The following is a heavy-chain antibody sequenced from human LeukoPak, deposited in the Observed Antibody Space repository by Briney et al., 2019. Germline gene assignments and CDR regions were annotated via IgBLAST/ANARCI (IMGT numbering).Heavy chain of an antibody. CDR1: GGSISSGSYY. J-gene: IGHJ4*02. CDR2: IYHSGST. D-gene: IGHD4-11*01. Sequence: SQTLSLTCTVSGGSISSGSYYWSWIRQPAGKGLEWIGNIYHSGSTYYNPSLKSRVTISVDTSKNHFSLKLSSVTAADTAVYYCARRYSNYFFDYWGQGTLVTVSS. CDR3: ARRYSNYFFDY. V-gene: IGHV4-61*09.